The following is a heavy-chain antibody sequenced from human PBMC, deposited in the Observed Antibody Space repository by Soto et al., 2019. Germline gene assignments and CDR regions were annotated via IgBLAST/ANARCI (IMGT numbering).Heavy chain of an antibody. V-gene: IGHV3-23*01. Sequence: EVQLLESGGGLVQPGESLRLSCAASGFTFSSYAMSWFRQAPGKGLEWVSVISGSDDSTYYADSVKGRFTISRDNSKNTPYLQMNSLRAEDTAVYYCAKRSSSSTFDYWGQGTLVTVSS. J-gene: IGHJ4*02. CDR1: GFTFSSYA. CDR2: ISGSDDST. D-gene: IGHD6-6*01. CDR3: AKRSSSSTFDY.